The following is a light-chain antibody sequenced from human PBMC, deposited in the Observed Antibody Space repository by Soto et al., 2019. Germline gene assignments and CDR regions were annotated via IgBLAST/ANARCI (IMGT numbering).Light chain of an antibody. J-gene: IGLJ3*02. CDR3: AAWDDNLNGPL. CDR2: SDD. CDR1: NSNIGRYS. Sequence: QSALTPPPSLSGTPGQRVTISCSGSNSNIGRYSVNWYQHFPGTAPKILIYSDDERPSGVPDRFSGSKSGTSASLAISGLQSEDEAGYYCAAWDDNLNGPLFGGGTKLTVL. V-gene: IGLV1-44*01.